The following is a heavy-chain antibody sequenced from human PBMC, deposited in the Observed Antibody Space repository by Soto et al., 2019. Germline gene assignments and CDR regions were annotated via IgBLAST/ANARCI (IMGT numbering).Heavy chain of an antibody. J-gene: IGHJ4*02. CDR1: GFTFSSYS. V-gene: IGHV3-48*01. CDR3: ARDSERYSYWVYFDY. Sequence: EVQLVESGGGLVQPGGSLRLSCAASGFTFSSYSMNWVRQAPGKGLEWVSYISSSSSNIYYADSVKGRITISRDNAKNSLYRQMNSLRAEDTAVYYCARDSERYSYWVYFDYWGQGTLVIVSS. CDR2: ISSSSSNI. D-gene: IGHD5-18*01.